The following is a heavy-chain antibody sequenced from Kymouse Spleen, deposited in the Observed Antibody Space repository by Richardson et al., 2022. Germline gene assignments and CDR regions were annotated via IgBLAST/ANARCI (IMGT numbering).Heavy chain of an antibody. D-gene: IGHD5-12*01. J-gene: IGHJ4*02. CDR2: INHSGST. CDR1: GGSFSGYY. V-gene: IGHV4-34*01. CDR3: ARAVATIEDY. Sequence: QVQLQQWGAGLLKPSETLSLTCAVYGGSFSGYYWSWIRQPPGKGLEWIGEINHSGSTNYNPSLKSRVTISVDTSKNQFSLKLSSVTAADTAVYYCARAVATIEDYWGQGTLVTVSS.